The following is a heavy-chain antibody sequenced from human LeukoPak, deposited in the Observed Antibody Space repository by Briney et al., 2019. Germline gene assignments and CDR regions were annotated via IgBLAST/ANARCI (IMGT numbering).Heavy chain of an antibody. D-gene: IGHD3/OR15-3a*01. CDR1: GFTFSSYW. CDR2: IKQDGSEK. J-gene: IGHJ6*02. Sequence: GGSLRLSCAASGFTFSSYWMSWVRQAPGKGLEWVANIKQDGSEKYYVDSVKGRFTISRDNAKNSLYLQMSSLQAEDTAVYYCAWDWTYYFDMAVWGQGTTVTVSS. CDR3: AWDWTYYFDMAV. V-gene: IGHV3-7*03.